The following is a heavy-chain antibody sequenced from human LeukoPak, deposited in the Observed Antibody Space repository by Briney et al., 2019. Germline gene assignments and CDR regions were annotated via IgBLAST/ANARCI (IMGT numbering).Heavy chain of an antibody. CDR1: GGSISSYY. D-gene: IGHD3-3*01. CDR2: IYYSGST. Sequence: SSETLSLTCTVSGGSISSYYWSWIRQPPGKGLEWIGSIYYSGSTYYNPSLKSRVTISVDTSKNQFSLKLSSVTAADTAVYYCARLRDYDFWSGPLIDYWGQGTLVTVSS. CDR3: ARLRDYDFWSGPLIDY. J-gene: IGHJ4*02. V-gene: IGHV4-39*01.